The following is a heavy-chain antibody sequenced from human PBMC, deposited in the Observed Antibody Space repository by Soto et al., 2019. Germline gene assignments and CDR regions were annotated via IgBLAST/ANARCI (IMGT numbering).Heavy chain of an antibody. CDR2: IFSNDDK. CDR3: ALIKDCSRTDCYLASFDP. J-gene: IGHJ5*02. V-gene: IGHV2-26*01. D-gene: IGHD2-2*01. CDR1: GLSLSTGKLG. Sequence: QVTLKESGPVLVKPTETLTLTCTVSGLSLSTGKLGVSWIRQPPGKALEWLAHIFSNDDKSYSTSLRSRVTISKDTSRSQVVLTMTNMEPLDSGTYCSALIKDCSRTDCYLASFDPWGQGTLVTVSS.